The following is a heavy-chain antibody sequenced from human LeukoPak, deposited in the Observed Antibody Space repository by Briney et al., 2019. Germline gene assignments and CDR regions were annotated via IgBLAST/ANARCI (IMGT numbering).Heavy chain of an antibody. Sequence: SETLSLTCTVSGGSIINYYWSWIRQPPGKGLEFIGYIYYSGSTSYNPSLKSRVSISVDTSKNQFSLRLSSVTAADTAVYFCARTYGDYRFDYWGQGTLVTVSS. D-gene: IGHD4-17*01. CDR3: ARTYGDYRFDY. CDR2: IYYSGST. J-gene: IGHJ4*02. CDR1: GGSIINYY. V-gene: IGHV4-59*01.